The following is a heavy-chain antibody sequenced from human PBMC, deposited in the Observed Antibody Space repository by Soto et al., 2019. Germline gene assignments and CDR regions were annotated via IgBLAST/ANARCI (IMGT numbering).Heavy chain of an antibody. V-gene: IGHV3-23*01. J-gene: IGHJ4*02. CDR1: GFTFSSCA. CDR3: AKDKDIVVVPAALYYFDY. D-gene: IGHD2-2*01. Sequence: GGSLRLSCAASGFTFSSCAMGWVRQAPGKGLEWVSDISGSGGSTYYADSVKGRFTISRDNSKSTLYLQMNSLRAEDTAVYYCAKDKDIVVVPAALYYFDYWGQGT. CDR2: ISGSGGST.